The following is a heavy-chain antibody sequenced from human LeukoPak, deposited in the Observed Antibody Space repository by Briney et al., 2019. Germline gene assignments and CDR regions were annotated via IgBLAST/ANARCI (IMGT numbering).Heavy chain of an antibody. J-gene: IGHJ4*02. CDR2: VSPSGDIT. V-gene: IGHV3-23*01. D-gene: IGHD5-12*01. CDR1: GFTFSTYG. Sequence: GGSLRLSCAASGFTFSTYGMNWVRQAPGKGLEWVSGVSPSGDITYYADSVKGRYTISRDNSKNTVYLQMNNVRAEDTAVYYCAKDGAWLRFDDWGQGTLVTVSS. CDR3: AKDGAWLRFDD.